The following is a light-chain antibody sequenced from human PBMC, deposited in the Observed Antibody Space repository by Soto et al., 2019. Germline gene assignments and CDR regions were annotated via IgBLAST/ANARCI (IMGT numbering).Light chain of an antibody. Sequence: DIQTTQSPSSLSASVGDRVTITCQASRDISNYLNWYQYKPGKVPKLLIYDASKLETGVPSRFGGSGSGTDFTFTISSLQPEAVATYYCQQNDNLPPLTFGGGTKVEIK. CDR1: RDISNY. V-gene: IGKV1-33*01. CDR2: DAS. J-gene: IGKJ4*01. CDR3: QQNDNLPPLT.